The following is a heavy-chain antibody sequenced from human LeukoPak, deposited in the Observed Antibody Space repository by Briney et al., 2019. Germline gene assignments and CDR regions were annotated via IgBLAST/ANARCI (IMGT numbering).Heavy chain of an antibody. CDR3: ARGGVVPAVAPCY. D-gene: IGHD2-2*01. J-gene: IGHJ4*02. CDR2: ISYDGSNK. CDR1: GFTFSSYG. Sequence: GGSLRLSCAASGFTFSSYGMHWVRQAPGKGLEWVAVISYDGSNKYYADSVKGRFTISRDNSKNTLYLQMNSLRAEDTAVYYCARGGVVPAVAPCYWGQGTLVTVSS. V-gene: IGHV3-30*03.